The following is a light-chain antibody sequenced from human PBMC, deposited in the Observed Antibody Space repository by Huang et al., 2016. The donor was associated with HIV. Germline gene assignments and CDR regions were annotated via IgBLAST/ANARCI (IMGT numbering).Light chain of an antibody. V-gene: IGKV1-27*01. Sequence: IEMTQSPPSLSASIGDRVTLTCRASRDIGTFLAWFHQKPGKPPKLLIYAASILYSCVPSRFTGSGSGTDFTLTISSLQSGDVGYYYCQKYDSAPRTFGQGTKVDLK. J-gene: IGKJ1*01. CDR1: RDIGTF. CDR3: QKYDSAPRT. CDR2: AAS.